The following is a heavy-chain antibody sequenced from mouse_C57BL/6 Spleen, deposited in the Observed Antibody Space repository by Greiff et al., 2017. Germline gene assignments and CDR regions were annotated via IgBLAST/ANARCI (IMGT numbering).Heavy chain of an antibody. CDR2: ISSGSSTI. D-gene: IGHD4-1*01. CDR3: ARGNWDGVDY. V-gene: IGHV5-17*01. Sequence: VQLKESGGGLVKPGGSLKLSCAASGFTFSDYGMHWVRQAPEKGLEWVAYISSGSSTIYYADTVKGRFTISRDNAKNTLFLQMTSLRSEDTAMYYCARGNWDGVDYWGQGTTLTVSS. J-gene: IGHJ2*01. CDR1: GFTFSDYG.